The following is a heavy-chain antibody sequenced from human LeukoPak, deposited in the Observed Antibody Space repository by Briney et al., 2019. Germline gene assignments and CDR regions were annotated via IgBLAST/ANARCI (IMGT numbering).Heavy chain of an antibody. D-gene: IGHD6-13*01. Sequence: GASVKVSCKASGYTFSSYGISWVRQAPGQGLEWMGWISAYTGNTNYAQNLQGRVTMTTDTSTSTAFMELRSLRSDDTAVYYCARLIHRGYSSSWYVDYWGQGTLVTVSS. V-gene: IGHV1-18*01. CDR1: GYTFSSYG. CDR3: ARLIHRGYSSSWYVDY. CDR2: ISAYTGNT. J-gene: IGHJ4*02.